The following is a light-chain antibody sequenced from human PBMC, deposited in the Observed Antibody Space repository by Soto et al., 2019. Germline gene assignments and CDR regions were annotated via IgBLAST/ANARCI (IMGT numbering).Light chain of an antibody. CDR3: QQYNNWPGT. Sequence: EIVMTHSPATLSVSLGERATLSCRASQSVGNNLAWYQQKPGQAPRLLIFSASTRATGIPARFSGSGSGREFTLTISSLQSEDFGVYYCQQYNNWPGTFGQGTKVDIK. J-gene: IGKJ1*01. V-gene: IGKV3-15*01. CDR1: QSVGNN. CDR2: SAS.